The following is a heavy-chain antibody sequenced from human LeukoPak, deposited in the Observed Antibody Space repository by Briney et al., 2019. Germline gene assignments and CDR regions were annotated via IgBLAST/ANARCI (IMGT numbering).Heavy chain of an antibody. CDR3: AKDHYWSIDY. CDR2: IRGDGNST. J-gene: IGHJ4*02. D-gene: IGHD3-3*01. CDR1: GFDFSSNW. V-gene: IGHV3-74*01. Sequence: GGSLRLSCAASGFDFSSNWMHWVRHAPGQGLVWVSRIRGDGNSTNYADSVKGRFTISRDIAKNTLYLQMNSLRAEDTGVYYCAKDHYWSIDYWGRGTLVTVSS.